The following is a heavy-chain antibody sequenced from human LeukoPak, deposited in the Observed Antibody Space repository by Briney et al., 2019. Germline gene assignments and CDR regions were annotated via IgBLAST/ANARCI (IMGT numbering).Heavy chain of an antibody. CDR2: IYHSGST. CDR3: APDGLVLFWSGGYNWFDP. J-gene: IGHJ5*02. V-gene: IGHV4-38-2*01. D-gene: IGHD3-10*01. Sequence: SETLSLTCAVYGGSFSGYYRGWIRQPPGKGLEWIGSIYHSGSTYYNPSLKSRVTISVDTSKNQFSLKLSSVTAADTAVYYCAPDGLVLFWSGGYNWFDPWGQGTLVTVSS. CDR1: GGSFSGYY.